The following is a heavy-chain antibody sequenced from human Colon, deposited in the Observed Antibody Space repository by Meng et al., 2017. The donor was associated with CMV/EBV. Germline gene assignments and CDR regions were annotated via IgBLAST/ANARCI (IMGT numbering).Heavy chain of an antibody. Sequence: ASMKVSCKASGYTFTTYGISWVRQAPGQGLEWMGWISAHNGNTNYAQNLQGRVTMTTERSTSTAYMELRSLRSDDTAVYYCARGKGYYSTSGNFDYWGQGTLVTVSS. D-gene: IGHD1-26*01. CDR2: ISAHNGNT. CDR3: ARGKGYYSTSGNFDY. J-gene: IGHJ4*02. V-gene: IGHV1-18*01. CDR1: GYTFTTYG.